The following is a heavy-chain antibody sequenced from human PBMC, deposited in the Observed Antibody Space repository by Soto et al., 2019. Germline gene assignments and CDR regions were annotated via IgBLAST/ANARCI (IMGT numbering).Heavy chain of an antibody. CDR1: GGSISSGDYY. D-gene: IGHD4-17*01. Sequence: SETLSLTCTVSGGSISSGDYYWSWIRQPPGKGLEWIGYIYYSGSTYYNPSLKSRVTISVDTSKNQFSLKLSSVTAADTAVYYCARTYGAGAGDYYGMDVWGQGTTVTVS. V-gene: IGHV4-30-4*01. J-gene: IGHJ6*02. CDR2: IYYSGST. CDR3: ARTYGAGAGDYYGMDV.